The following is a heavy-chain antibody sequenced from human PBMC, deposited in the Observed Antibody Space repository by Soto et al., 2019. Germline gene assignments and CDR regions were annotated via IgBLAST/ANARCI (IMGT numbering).Heavy chain of an antibody. CDR2: ISGSGGST. CDR3: AKDTPPSIAAAGTGYFDY. D-gene: IGHD6-13*01. J-gene: IGHJ4*02. V-gene: IGHV3-23*01. CDR1: GFTLCSYA. Sequence: GGGLRISRSTSGFTLCSYAMSWGRPAPGEGVEWVSAISGSGGSTYYADSVKGRFTISRDNSKNTLYLQMNSLRAEDTAVYYCAKDTPPSIAAAGTGYFDYWGQGTLVTVSS.